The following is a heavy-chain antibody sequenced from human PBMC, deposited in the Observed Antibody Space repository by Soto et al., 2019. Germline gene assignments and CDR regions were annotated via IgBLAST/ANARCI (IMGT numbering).Heavy chain of an antibody. D-gene: IGHD5-12*01. CDR3: APVGIGTTTVDY. CDR1: GGSFTNSIYY. Sequence: LQLRESGPGLLQLSETLSLTSLVSGGSFTNSIYYWGGFPHPPGKGLEWIGSIYYSGATYYNPSLRSRITISMDRSKNHFSLKLTSVTAADTAIYYCAPVGIGTTTVDYWGQGTLVTVSS. V-gene: IGHV4-39*02. CDR2: IYYSGAT. J-gene: IGHJ4*02.